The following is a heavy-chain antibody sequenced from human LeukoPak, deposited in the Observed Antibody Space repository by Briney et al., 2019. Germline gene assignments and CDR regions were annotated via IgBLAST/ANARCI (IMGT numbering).Heavy chain of an antibody. Sequence: GRSLRLSCAASGFTFSSYGMHWVRQAPGKGLEWVAVISYDGSNKYYADSVKGRFTISRDNSKNTLYLQMHSLRAEDTAVYYCAKDEVYSSSSFSYYYYYYGMDVWGQGTTVTVSS. CDR1: GFTFSSYG. D-gene: IGHD6-6*01. CDR2: ISYDGSNK. V-gene: IGHV3-30*18. CDR3: AKDEVYSSSSFSYYYYYYGMDV. J-gene: IGHJ6*02.